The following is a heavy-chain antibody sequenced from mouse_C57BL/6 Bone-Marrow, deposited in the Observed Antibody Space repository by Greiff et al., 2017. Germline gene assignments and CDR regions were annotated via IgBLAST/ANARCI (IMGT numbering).Heavy chain of an antibody. CDR1: GYTFTSYW. Sequence: QVQLQQPGAELVMPGASVKLSCKASGYTFTSYWMHWVKQRPGQGLEWIGEIDPSDSYTNYNQKFKGKSTLTVDKSSSTAYMQLSSLTSEDSAVYYCARDYYDYDDWYFEVWGTGTTVTVSS. V-gene: IGHV1-69*01. D-gene: IGHD2-4*01. CDR3: ARDYYDYDDWYFEV. J-gene: IGHJ1*03. CDR2: IDPSDSYT.